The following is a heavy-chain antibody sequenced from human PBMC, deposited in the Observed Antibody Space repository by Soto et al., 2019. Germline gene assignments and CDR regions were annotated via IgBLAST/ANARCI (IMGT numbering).Heavy chain of an antibody. D-gene: IGHD3-22*01. Sequence: GGSLRLSCAASGFTFSNYRMNWVRQAPGKGLEWVAVISYDGVNKNYADSVKGRFTISRDNSKNTVYLQMNSLRTEDTAVYYCARGERDSSGYYYRHYWGQGTLVTVSS. J-gene: IGHJ4*02. CDR1: GFTFSNYR. CDR2: ISYDGVNK. CDR3: ARGERDSSGYYYRHY. V-gene: IGHV3-30-3*01.